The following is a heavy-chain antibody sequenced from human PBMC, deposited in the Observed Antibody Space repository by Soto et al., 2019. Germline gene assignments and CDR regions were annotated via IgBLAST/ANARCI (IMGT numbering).Heavy chain of an antibody. D-gene: IGHD3-10*01. CDR1: GFTFSTYG. J-gene: IGHJ4*02. Sequence: PRGSLILSCAASGFTFSTYGMHWVLQAPGKGLEWVAVISYDGTNKYYADSVKGRFTVSRDNSKNTLYLQMNSLRAEDTAVYYCAKAHAERMVSPFDSWGQGTLVTVSS. CDR2: ISYDGTNK. V-gene: IGHV3-30*18. CDR3: AKAHAERMVSPFDS.